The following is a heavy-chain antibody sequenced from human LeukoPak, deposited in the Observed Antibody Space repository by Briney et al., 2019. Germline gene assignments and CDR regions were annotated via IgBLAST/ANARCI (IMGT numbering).Heavy chain of an antibody. CDR3: AKDTGGIVGASDY. CDR2: ISWNSGSI. Sequence: PGRSLRLSCAASGFTFDDFAMHWVRQARGRGRGWVSGISWNSGSIGYADSVKGRFTISRDNAKNSLYLQMNSLRAEDTALYYCAKDTGGIVGASDYWGQGTLVTVSS. V-gene: IGHV3-9*01. J-gene: IGHJ4*02. D-gene: IGHD1-26*01. CDR1: GFTFDDFA.